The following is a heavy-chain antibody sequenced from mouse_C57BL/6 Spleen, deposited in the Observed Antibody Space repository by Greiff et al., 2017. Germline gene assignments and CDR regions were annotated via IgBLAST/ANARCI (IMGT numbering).Heavy chain of an antibody. V-gene: IGHV1-54*01. CDR2: INPGSGGT. CDR3: ARSFITTVVATPFDY. CDR1: GYAFTNYL. D-gene: IGHD1-1*01. Sequence: QVQLQQSGAELVRPGTSVKVSCKASGYAFTNYLIEWVKQRPGQGLEWIGVINPGSGGTNYNEKFKGKATPTADKSSSTAYMQLSSLTSEDSAVYFCARSFITTVVATPFDYWGQGTTLTVSS. J-gene: IGHJ2*01.